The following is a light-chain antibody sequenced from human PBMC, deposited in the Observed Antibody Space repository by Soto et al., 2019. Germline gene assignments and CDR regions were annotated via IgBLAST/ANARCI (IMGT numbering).Light chain of an antibody. J-gene: IGLJ2*01. Sequence: QSVLTQPASVSGSPGQSITISCTGTSSDVGRYNYVSWYQQHPGKAPKLIIYEVSNRPSGVSNRFSGSKSGNTASLTISGLQAEDEADYYCISYLSTNIDVLLGGGTKLTVL. CDR3: ISYLSTNIDVL. CDR2: EVS. V-gene: IGLV2-14*01. CDR1: SSDVGRYNY.